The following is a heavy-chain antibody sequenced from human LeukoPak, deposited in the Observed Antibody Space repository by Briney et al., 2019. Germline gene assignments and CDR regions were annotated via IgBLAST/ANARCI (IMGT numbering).Heavy chain of an antibody. Sequence: ASVKVSCKASRGTFSSYAISWVRQAPGQGLEWMGWINPNSGGTNYAQKFQGRVTMTRDTSISTAYMELSRLRSDDTAVYYCARTCYDILTGYIPFDPWGQGTLVTVSS. D-gene: IGHD3-9*01. CDR3: ARTCYDILTGYIPFDP. V-gene: IGHV1-2*02. J-gene: IGHJ5*02. CDR1: RGTFSSYA. CDR2: INPNSGGT.